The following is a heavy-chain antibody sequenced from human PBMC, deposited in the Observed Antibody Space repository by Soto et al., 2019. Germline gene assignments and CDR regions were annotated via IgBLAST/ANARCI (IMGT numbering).Heavy chain of an antibody. CDR2: IYYSGST. D-gene: IGHD2-15*01. CDR1: GGSISSGGYY. Sequence: SETLSLTCTVSGGSISSGGYYWSWIRQHPGKGLEWIGYIYYSGSTYYNPSLKSRVTISVDTSKNQFSLKLSSVTAADTAVYYCARDLQSGGSTPDVWRKGTTVTVSS. J-gene: IGHJ6*04. V-gene: IGHV4-31*03. CDR3: ARDLQSGGSTPDV.